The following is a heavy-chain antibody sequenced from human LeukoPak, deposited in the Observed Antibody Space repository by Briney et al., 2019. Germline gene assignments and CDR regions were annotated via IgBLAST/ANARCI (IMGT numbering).Heavy chain of an antibody. Sequence: GGSLRLSCIASGFVFSRDNMNWVRQAPGKGLEWVAHISETIYYADSVQGRFTISRDNAKNSLYLQMSNLRVNDTAMYYCVREVGRPKTFYFDSWGRGTPVTVSS. D-gene: IGHD3-16*01. CDR3: VREVGRPKTFYFDS. J-gene: IGHJ4*02. CDR2: ISETI. V-gene: IGHV3-48*04. CDR1: GFVFSRDN.